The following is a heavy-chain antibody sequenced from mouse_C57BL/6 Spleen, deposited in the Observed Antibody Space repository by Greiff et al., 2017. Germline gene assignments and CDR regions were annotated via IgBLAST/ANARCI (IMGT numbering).Heavy chain of an antibody. CDR2: IYPGDGDT. V-gene: IGHV1-82*01. CDR1: GYAFSSSW. Sequence: QVQLQQSGPELVKPGASVKISCKASGYAFSSSWMNWVKQRPGKGLEWIGRIYPGDGDTNYNGKFKGKATLTADNSSSTAYMQLSSLTSEDSAVYFCARSGGYYVLDYWGQGTSVTVSS. J-gene: IGHJ4*01. D-gene: IGHD2-3*01. CDR3: ARSGGYYVLDY.